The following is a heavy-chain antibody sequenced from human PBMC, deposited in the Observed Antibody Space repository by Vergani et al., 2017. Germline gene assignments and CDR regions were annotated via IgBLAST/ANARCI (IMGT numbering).Heavy chain of an antibody. CDR1: GFTFSSYA. Sequence: QVQLVESGGGVVQPGSSLRLSCAASGFTFSSYAMHWVRQAPGKGLEWVAVISYDGSNKYYADSVKGRFTISRDNSKNTLYLQMNSLRAEDTAVYYCVAGWDYWGQGTLVTVSS. J-gene: IGHJ4*02. V-gene: IGHV3-30-3*01. CDR2: ISYDGSNK. D-gene: IGHD6-19*01. CDR3: VAGWDY.